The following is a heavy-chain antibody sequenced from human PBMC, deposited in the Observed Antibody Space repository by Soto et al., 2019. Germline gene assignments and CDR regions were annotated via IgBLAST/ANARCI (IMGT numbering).Heavy chain of an antibody. CDR1: GFTFGDYA. CDR3: PGGKLYPSLDFDY. J-gene: IGHJ4*02. Sequence: EVQLVESGGGLVQPGRSLRLSCTASGFTFGDYAMSWVRQAPGKGLEWVGFIRSKAYGGTTEYAASVKGRFTISRDDSKSLAYTHMNSLEPEDTAGSKGPGGKLYPSLDFDYWGQRTLVTVSS. V-gene: IGHV3-49*04. CDR2: IRSKAYGGTT. D-gene: IGHD2-8*01.